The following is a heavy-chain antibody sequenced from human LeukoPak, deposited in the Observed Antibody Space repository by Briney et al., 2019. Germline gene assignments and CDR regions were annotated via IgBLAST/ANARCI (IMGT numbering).Heavy chain of an antibody. CDR3: AKVPIAAAGTIAIDY. CDR2: ISYDGSNK. V-gene: IGHV3-30*18. CDR1: GFTFSSYG. Sequence: GGSLRLSCAASGFTFSSYGMHWVRQAPGKGLEWVAVISYDGSNKYYADSVKGRFTISRDNSKNTLYLQMNSPRAEDTAVYYCAKVPIAAAGTIAIDYWGQGTLVTVSS. J-gene: IGHJ4*02. D-gene: IGHD6-13*01.